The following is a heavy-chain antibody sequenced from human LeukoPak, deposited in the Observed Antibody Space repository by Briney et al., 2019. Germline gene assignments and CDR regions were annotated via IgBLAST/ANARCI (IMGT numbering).Heavy chain of an antibody. J-gene: IGHJ4*02. CDR2: ISGYIGNT. D-gene: IGHD6-13*01. CDR1: GYTFSTYG. V-gene: IGHV1-18*01. CDR3: TRDRSDGYFDY. Sequence: ASVKVSCKASGYTFSTYGISWVRQAPGQGLEWGGWISGYIGNTNYAQKVQGRVTMTADKGTSTAYMELRSLRADDTAVYYCTRDRSDGYFDYWGQGTLVTVSS.